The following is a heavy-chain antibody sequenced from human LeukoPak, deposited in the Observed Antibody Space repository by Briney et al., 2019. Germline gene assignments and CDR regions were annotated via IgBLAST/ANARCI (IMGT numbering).Heavy chain of an antibody. CDR1: GGTFSSYA. J-gene: IGHJ5*02. CDR2: IIPIFGTA. V-gene: IGHV1-69*05. CDR3: ARGDYGGNSDRWGPLSGLNWSDP. D-gene: IGHD4-23*01. Sequence: SVKVSCKASGGTFSSYAISWVRQAPGQGLEWMGRIIPIFGTANYAQKFQGRVTITTDESTSTAYMELSSLRSEDTAVYYCARGDYGGNSDRWGPLSGLNWSDPWGQGTLVTVSS.